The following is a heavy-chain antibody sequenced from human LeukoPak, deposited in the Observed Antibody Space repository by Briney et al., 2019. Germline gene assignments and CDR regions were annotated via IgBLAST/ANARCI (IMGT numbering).Heavy chain of an antibody. J-gene: IGHJ3*02. Sequence: SETLSLTCTVSGGSISSSSYYWGWIRQPPGKGLEWIGSIYYRGSTYYHPSLKSRLTVSVDTSKNHFSLKLSSVTAADTAVYYCARPRRDGYIAAFDIWGQGTMVTVSP. CDR1: GGSISSSSYY. V-gene: IGHV4-39*02. D-gene: IGHD5-24*01. CDR3: ARPRRDGYIAAFDI. CDR2: IYYRGST.